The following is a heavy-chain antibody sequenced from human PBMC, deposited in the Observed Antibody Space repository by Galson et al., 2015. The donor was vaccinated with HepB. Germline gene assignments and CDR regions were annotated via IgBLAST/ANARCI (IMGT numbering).Heavy chain of an antibody. CDR2: IYYSGST. V-gene: IGHV4-31*03. J-gene: IGHJ4*02. CDR1: GGSISSGGYY. CDR3: ARVFFEDYYDSSGYYRPFFDY. Sequence: TLSLTCTVSGGSISSGGYYWSWIRQHPGKGLEWIGYIYYSGSTYYNPSLKSRVTISVDTSKNQFSLKLSSVTAADTAVYYCARVFFEDYYDSSGYYRPFFDYWGQGTLVTVSS. D-gene: IGHD3-22*01.